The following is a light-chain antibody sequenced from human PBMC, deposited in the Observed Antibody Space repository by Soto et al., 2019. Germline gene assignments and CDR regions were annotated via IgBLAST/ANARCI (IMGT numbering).Light chain of an antibody. CDR2: GAS. CDR3: QQYNNWPYT. CDR1: QSVGSN. J-gene: IGKJ2*01. Sequence: EMVMTQSPATLSVSPGERATLSCRASQSVGSNLAWYQQKPGQAPRFLIFGASTRATGIPARFSGSGSGTEFTFTISSLQSEDFAVYYCQQYNNWPYTFGQGTKLEIK. V-gene: IGKV3-15*01.